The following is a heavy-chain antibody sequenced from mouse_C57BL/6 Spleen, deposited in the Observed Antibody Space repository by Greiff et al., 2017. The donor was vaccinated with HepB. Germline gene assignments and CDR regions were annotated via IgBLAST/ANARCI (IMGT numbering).Heavy chain of an antibody. D-gene: IGHD2-2*01. J-gene: IGHJ2*01. V-gene: IGHV1-9*01. CDR3: AREGLYGYDGDFDY. Sequence: QVQLQQSGAELMKPGASVKLSCKATGYTFTGYWIEWVKQRPGHGLEWIGEILPGSGSTNDNEKFKGKATFTADTSSNTAYMQLSSLTTEDSAIYYGAREGLYGYDGDFDYWGQGTTLTVSS. CDR1: GYTFTGYW. CDR2: ILPGSGST.